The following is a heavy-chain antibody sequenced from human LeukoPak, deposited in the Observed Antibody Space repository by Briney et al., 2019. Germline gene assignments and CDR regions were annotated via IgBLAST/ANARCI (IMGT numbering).Heavy chain of an antibody. CDR3: AREYLDGSGWYAYFDY. V-gene: IGHV3-53*01. CDR2: IDTGGST. D-gene: IGHD6-19*01. J-gene: IGHJ4*02. CDR1: GLPIADFA. Sequence: GGSLRLSCVASGLPIADFAMSWVRQAPGKGLEWVSLIDTGGSTYYADSVRGRFTISRDNSKNTLYLQMNSLRAEDTAVYYCAREYLDGSGWYAYFDYWGRGTLVTVSS.